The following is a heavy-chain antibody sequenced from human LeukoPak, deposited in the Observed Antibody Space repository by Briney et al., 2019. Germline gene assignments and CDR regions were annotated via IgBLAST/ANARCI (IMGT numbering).Heavy chain of an antibody. CDR2: IYSGDNT. CDR1: GFTVNSNY. V-gene: IGHV3-53*01. J-gene: IGHJ4*02. CDR3: ARGPYGNPLGY. Sequence: GGSLRLSCAASGFTVNSNYMSWVRQAPGKGLEWVSVIYSGDNTYYADSVKGRFTVSRDTSKNTVYLRMNSLRAEDTAVYYYARGPYGNPLGYWGQGTLVTVSS. D-gene: IGHD4-23*01.